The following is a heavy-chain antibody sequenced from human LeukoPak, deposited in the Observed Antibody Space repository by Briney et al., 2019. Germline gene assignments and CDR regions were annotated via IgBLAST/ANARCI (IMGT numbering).Heavy chain of an antibody. J-gene: IGHJ4*02. V-gene: IGHV1-2*02. CDR3: ARFLSKPQLSDY. Sequence: ASVEVSCKASGYTFTGYYMHWVRQAPGQGLEWMGWINPNSGGTNYAQKFQGRVTMTRDTSISTAYMELSRLRSDDTAVYYCARFLSKPQLSDYWGQGSPVTVSS. CDR2: INPNSGGT. D-gene: IGHD6-13*01. CDR1: GYTFTGYY.